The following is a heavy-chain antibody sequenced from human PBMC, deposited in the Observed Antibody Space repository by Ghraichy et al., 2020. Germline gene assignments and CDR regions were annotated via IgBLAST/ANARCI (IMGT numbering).Heavy chain of an antibody. CDR2: INPNSGGT. CDR3: ARSPGYSSIYGMDV. D-gene: IGHD6-13*01. V-gene: IGHV1-2*04. Sequence: ASVKVSCKASGYTFTGYYMHWVRQAPGQGLEWMGWINPNSGGTNYAQKFQGWVTMTRDTSISTAYMELSRLRSDDTAVYYCARSPGYSSIYGMDVWGQGTTVTVSS. J-gene: IGHJ6*02. CDR1: GYTFTGYY.